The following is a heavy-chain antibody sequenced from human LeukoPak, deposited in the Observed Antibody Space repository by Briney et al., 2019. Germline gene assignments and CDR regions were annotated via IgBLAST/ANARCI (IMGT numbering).Heavy chain of an antibody. D-gene: IGHD3-22*01. CDR2: IYHSGST. CDR3: ARQITMIVGGRWFDP. Sequence: SETLSLTCTVSGGSISSGGYSWSWIRQPPGKGLEGIGYIYHSGSTYYNPSLKSRVTISVDRSKNQFSLKLSSVTAADTAVYYCARQITMIVGGRWFDPWGQGTLVTVSS. CDR1: GGSISSGGYS. V-gene: IGHV4-30-2*01. J-gene: IGHJ5*02.